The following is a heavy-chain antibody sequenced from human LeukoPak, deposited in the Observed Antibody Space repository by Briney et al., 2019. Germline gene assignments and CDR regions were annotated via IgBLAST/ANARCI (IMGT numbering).Heavy chain of an antibody. CDR3: AKDARGYYGSGSPDY. D-gene: IGHD3-10*01. J-gene: IGHJ4*02. CDR2: IRYDGSNK. Sequence: PGGSLRLSCAASGFIFSTYGMHWVRQAPGKGLEWVAFIRYDGSNKYYADSVKGRFTISRDNSKNTLYLQMNSLRAEDTAVYYCAKDARGYYGSGSPDYWGQGTLVTVSS. V-gene: IGHV3-30*02. CDR1: GFIFSTYG.